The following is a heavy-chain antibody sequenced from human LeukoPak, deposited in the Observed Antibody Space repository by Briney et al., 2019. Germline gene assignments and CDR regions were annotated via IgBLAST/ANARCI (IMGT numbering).Heavy chain of an antibody. V-gene: IGHV3-30*02. CDR2: IRYDGSNK. CDR3: AKDQGLVATSSDYFDY. CDR1: GFTFSSYG. D-gene: IGHD5-12*01. Sequence: GGSLRLSCAASGFTFSSYGVHWVRQAPGKGLEWVAFIRYDGSNKYYADSVKGRFTISRDNSKNTLYLQMNSLRAEDTAVYYCAKDQGLVATSSDYFDYWGQGTLVTVSS. J-gene: IGHJ4*02.